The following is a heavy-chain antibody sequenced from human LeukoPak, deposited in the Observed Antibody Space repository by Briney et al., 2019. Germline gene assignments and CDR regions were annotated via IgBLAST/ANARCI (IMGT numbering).Heavy chain of an antibody. D-gene: IGHD4-23*01. CDR3: ARLAAGGNPYKGLDY. Sequence: ASVKVSCKASGYTFTSYYMHWVRQAPGQGLEWMGIINPSGGSTSYAQKFQGRVTMTRDMSMSTVYMELSSLRFEDTAVYYCARLAAGGNPYKGLDYWGQGTLVTVSS. CDR2: INPSGGST. V-gene: IGHV1-46*01. J-gene: IGHJ4*02. CDR1: GYTFTSYY.